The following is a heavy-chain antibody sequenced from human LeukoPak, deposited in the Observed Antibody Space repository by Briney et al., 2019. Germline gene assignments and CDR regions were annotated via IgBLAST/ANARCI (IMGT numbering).Heavy chain of an antibody. Sequence: GGSLRLSCAASGFTFSSYGMHWVRQAPGKGLEWVAFIRYDGSNKYYADSVKGRFTISRDNSKNTLYLQMNSLRTEDTSVYYCAKDTTPPKAGFDPWGQGTLVTVSS. J-gene: IGHJ5*02. V-gene: IGHV3-30*02. CDR3: AKDTTPPKAGFDP. D-gene: IGHD1-14*01. CDR2: IRYDGSNK. CDR1: GFTFSSYG.